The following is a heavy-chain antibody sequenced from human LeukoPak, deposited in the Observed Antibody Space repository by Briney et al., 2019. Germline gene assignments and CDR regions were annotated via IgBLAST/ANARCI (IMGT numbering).Heavy chain of an antibody. Sequence: ASVTVSCTASGSTFNDYYIHWVRQAPGQGLERMGWLNPYSGGTNYSQKFQSRVTLTRDTSITTVYMDLSRLTSDDTAVYYCARALTRYSTAWYGYWGQGTLVTVSS. CDR2: LNPYSGGT. CDR3: ARALTRYSTAWYGY. V-gene: IGHV1-2*02. D-gene: IGHD6-19*01. J-gene: IGHJ4*02. CDR1: GSTFNDYY.